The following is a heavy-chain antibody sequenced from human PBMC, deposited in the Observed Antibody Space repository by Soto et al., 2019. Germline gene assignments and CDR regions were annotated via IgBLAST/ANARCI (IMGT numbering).Heavy chain of an antibody. J-gene: IGHJ6*02. CDR2: ISSSSSYI. CDR1: GFTFSSYS. V-gene: IGHV3-21*01. D-gene: IGHD3-3*01. Sequence: GGSLRLSCAASGFTFSSYSMNWVRQAPGKGLEWVSSISSSSSYIYYADSVKGRFTISRDNAKNSLYLQMNSLRAEDTAVYYCARDREDYDFWSGYNFYYYYYGMDVWGQGTTVTVSS. CDR3: ARDREDYDFWSGYNFYYYYYGMDV.